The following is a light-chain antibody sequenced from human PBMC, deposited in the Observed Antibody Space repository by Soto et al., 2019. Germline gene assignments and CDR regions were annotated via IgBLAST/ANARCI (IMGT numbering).Light chain of an antibody. CDR3: QQYRSSPPLT. Sequence: IVMTQSPATLSVSPGERVTLSCRARQSVSIHLAWYQQKPGQSPRLVIYGASSRATGIPDRFSGSGSGTDFTLTISRLEPEDFAVYYCQQYRSSPPLTFGGGTKVDIK. V-gene: IGKV3-20*01. CDR2: GAS. CDR1: QSVSIH. J-gene: IGKJ4*01.